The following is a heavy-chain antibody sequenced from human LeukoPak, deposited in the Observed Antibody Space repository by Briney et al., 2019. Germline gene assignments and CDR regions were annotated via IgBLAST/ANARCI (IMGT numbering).Heavy chain of an antibody. Sequence: GGSLRLSCATSEFSFGGYSISWVRQAPGKGLEWVSAISGSGSTTYYADSVRGRFSISRDNSGNTLYLQMKSMSAEDAAVDYCXXXXXGYXGSYFDYWGQGTLVTVSS. CDR3: XXXXXGYXGSYFDY. CDR1: EFSFGGYS. D-gene: IGHD1-26*01. J-gene: IGHJ4*02. V-gene: IGHV3-23*01. CDR2: ISGSGSTT.